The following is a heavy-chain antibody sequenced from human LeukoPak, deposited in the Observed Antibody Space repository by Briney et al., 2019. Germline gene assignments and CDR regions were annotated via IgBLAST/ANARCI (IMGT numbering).Heavy chain of an antibody. J-gene: IGHJ3*02. D-gene: IGHD6-19*01. CDR2: IYSGGST. V-gene: IGHV3-53*01. Sequence: GGSLRLSCAASGFTVSSNYMSWVRQAPGKGLEWVSVIYSGGSTYYADSVKGRFTISRDNSKNTLYLQMNSLRAEDTAVYYCARDRAIAVAGNDAFDIWGQGTMVTVSS. CDR1: GFTVSSNY. CDR3: ARDRAIAVAGNDAFDI.